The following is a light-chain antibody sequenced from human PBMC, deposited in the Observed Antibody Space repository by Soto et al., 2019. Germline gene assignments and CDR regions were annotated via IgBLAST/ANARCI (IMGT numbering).Light chain of an antibody. V-gene: IGLV2-11*01. CDR2: GVN. Sequence: QSALTQPRSVSESPGQSLTISCTGTNSDVDDYRYVSWYQQFPGKAPKLVIYGVNQRPSGVPNRFSASNSDNTASLTISGLQAEDEADYYCCSYVTTPEIFGTGTKLTVL. CDR1: NSDVDDYRY. CDR3: CSYVTTPEI. J-gene: IGLJ1*01.